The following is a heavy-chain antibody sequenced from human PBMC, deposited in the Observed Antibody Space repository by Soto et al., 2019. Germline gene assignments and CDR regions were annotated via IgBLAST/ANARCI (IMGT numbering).Heavy chain of an antibody. CDR3: ARRGITMVRGVIDYYMDV. CDR2: IYYSGST. D-gene: IGHD3-10*01. V-gene: IGHV4-59*12. J-gene: IGHJ6*03. Sequence: SETLSLTCTVSGGSISSYYWSWIRQPPGKGLEWIGYIYYSGSTNYNPSLKSRVTISVETSKNQFSLKLGSVTAADTAVYYCARRGITMVRGVIDYYMDVWGKGTTVTVSS. CDR1: GGSISSYY.